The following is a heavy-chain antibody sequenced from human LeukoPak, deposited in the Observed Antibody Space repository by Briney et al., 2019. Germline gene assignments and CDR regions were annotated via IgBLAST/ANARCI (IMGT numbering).Heavy chain of an antibody. J-gene: IGHJ4*02. Sequence: GASVTVSCKASGYTFTGYYMHWVRQAPGQGLEWMRWINPNGGGTNYAQKFQGRVTMTTDTSISTAYMELGGLRYADTAVYYCARVSSSGDYYDNWGQGTLVTVSS. CDR2: INPNGGGT. CDR3: ARVSSSGDYYDN. V-gene: IGHV1-2*02. CDR1: GYTFTGYY. D-gene: IGHD6-6*01.